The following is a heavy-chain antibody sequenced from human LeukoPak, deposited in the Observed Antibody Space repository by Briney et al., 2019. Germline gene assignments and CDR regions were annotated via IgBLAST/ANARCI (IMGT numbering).Heavy chain of an antibody. CDR2: INHSGST. V-gene: IGHV4-34*01. CDR1: GGSFSGYY. D-gene: IGHD5-12*01. Sequence: SETLSLTCAVYGGSFSGYYWSWIRQPPGKGLEWIGEINHSGSTNYNPSLKSRVTISVDTSKNQFSLKLSSVTAADTAVYYCARHRGYSGPVTGWGQGTLVTVSS. CDR3: ARHRGYSGPVTG. J-gene: IGHJ4*02.